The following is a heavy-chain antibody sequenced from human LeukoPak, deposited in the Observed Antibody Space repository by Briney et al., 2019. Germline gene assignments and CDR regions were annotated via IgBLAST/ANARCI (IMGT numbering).Heavy chain of an antibody. CDR3: AGASGGNRPFDY. CDR1: GFTFSSYS. D-gene: IGHD1-14*01. CDR2: ICSANSYI. Sequence: PGGSLRLSCAASGFTFSSYSMNWVRQAPGKGLEWVSSICSANSYIYYADSLKGRFTISRDNAKNSLYLQMNSLRAEDTAVYYCAGASGGNRPFDYWGQGTLVTVSS. J-gene: IGHJ4*02. V-gene: IGHV3-21*01.